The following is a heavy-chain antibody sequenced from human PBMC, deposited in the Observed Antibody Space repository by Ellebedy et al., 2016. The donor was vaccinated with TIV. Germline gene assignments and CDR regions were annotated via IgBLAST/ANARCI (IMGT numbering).Heavy chain of an antibody. CDR3: SRQGFYDYGPLRNFAGAFDF. CDR2: IYHNGYT. D-gene: IGHD4-17*01. CDR1: GGSINTHY. Sequence: SETLSLTXAVSGGSINTHYWSWIRQPPGKGLEWIGYIYHNGYTNYNPSLRSRVTISIDTSASQFSLTLNSVTAADTAVYFCSRQGFYDYGPLRNFAGAFDFWGHGTMVTVSS. V-gene: IGHV4-59*08. J-gene: IGHJ3*01.